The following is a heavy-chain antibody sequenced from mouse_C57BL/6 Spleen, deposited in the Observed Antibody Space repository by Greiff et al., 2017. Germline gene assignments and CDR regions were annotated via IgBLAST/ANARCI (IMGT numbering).Heavy chain of an antibody. J-gene: IGHJ2*01. Sequence: EVQGVESGGGLVKPGGSLKLSCAASGFTFSAYGMHWVRQAPETGLEWVAYISSGSSTIYYADTVKGRFTISRDNAKNTLFLQMTSLRSEDTAMYYCARDYGSSPFDYWGQGTTLTVSS. V-gene: IGHV5-17*01. D-gene: IGHD1-1*01. CDR2: ISSGSSTI. CDR1: GFTFSAYG. CDR3: ARDYGSSPFDY.